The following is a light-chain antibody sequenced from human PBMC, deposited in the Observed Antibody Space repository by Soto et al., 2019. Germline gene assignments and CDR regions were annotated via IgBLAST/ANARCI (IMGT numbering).Light chain of an antibody. CDR2: GVS. Sequence: EIVLTQSPGTLSLSPGERATLSCRASQSVSSSYLAWYQQKPGQAPRLLIHGVSTRATGIPDRFSGSGSGTDFPLTISRLEAEDFAVYYCQQYVTSPYIFGQGTKLEIK. V-gene: IGKV3-20*01. CDR3: QQYVTSPYI. CDR1: QSVSSSY. J-gene: IGKJ2*01.